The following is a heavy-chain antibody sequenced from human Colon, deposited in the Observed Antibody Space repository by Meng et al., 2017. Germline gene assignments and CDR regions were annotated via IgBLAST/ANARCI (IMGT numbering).Heavy chain of an antibody. CDR1: GGSISTSGYY. CDR2: IGHSGIT. Sequence: QLQLQESGPGLVKPSEALSLTCSVSGGSISTSGYYWGWIRQPPGKGLEWIGSIGHSGITYYTPSLKSRVTVSIDTSRNQFSLWLTSVTAADTAVYFCASLEYHLLFGFDYWGQGTLVTVSS. J-gene: IGHJ4*02. D-gene: IGHD2-2*01. V-gene: IGHV4-39*01. CDR3: ASLEYHLLFGFDY.